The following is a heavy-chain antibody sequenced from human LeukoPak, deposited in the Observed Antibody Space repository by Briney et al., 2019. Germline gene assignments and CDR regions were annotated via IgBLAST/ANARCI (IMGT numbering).Heavy chain of an antibody. CDR1: GYTFTDYY. CDR3: ARGIAAAGGRWFDP. J-gene: IGHJ5*02. D-gene: IGHD6-13*01. V-gene: IGHV1-2*02. CDR2: INPNSGGT. Sequence: ASVKVSCKASGYTFTDYYMHWVRQAPGQGLEWMGWINPNSGGTNYAQQFQGRVTMTRDTSNSTAYMELSNLRSDDTAVYYCARGIAAAGGRWFDPWGQGTLVTVSS.